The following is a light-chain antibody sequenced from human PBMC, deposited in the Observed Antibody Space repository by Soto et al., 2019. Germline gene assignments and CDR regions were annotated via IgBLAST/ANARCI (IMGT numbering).Light chain of an antibody. V-gene: IGKV1-9*01. J-gene: IGKJ3*01. Sequence: DIQLTQSPSFLSASVGDRVTITCRASQGINSYLAWYQQKPGKAPKLLIYKASTLKSGVPSRFSGTGSGTEFTLTISSLQSEDFAVYYCQQYNKWPLTFGPGTKVDIK. CDR1: QGINSY. CDR3: QQYNKWPLT. CDR2: KAS.